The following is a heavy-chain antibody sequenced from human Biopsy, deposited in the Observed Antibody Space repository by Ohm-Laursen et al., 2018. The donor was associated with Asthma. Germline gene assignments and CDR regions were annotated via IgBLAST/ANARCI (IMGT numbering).Heavy chain of an antibody. CDR3: ARQSGQEHGDSSGFDI. J-gene: IGHJ3*02. V-gene: IGHV3-30*03. CDR1: GFVFSQCG. Sequence: SLRLSCSASGFVFSQCGMHWVRQGPGKGLEWVALVSSDGHNKYYEDSVKGRFTISRDNSRNRLYLQINRLTVEDSAVYFCARQSGQEHGDSSGFDIWGQGTKVAVSS. D-gene: IGHD3-22*01. CDR2: VSSDGHNK.